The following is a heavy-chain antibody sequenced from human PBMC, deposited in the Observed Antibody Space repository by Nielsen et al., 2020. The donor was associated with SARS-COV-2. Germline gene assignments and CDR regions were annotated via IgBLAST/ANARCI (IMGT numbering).Heavy chain of an antibody. Sequence: WVRQAPGQRLEWMGWINSVNGNTKYSQKFQGRVTITRDTSASTAYMELSSLRSEDTAVYYCARLGGYCSGGSCYSPFDWYFDLWGRGTLVTVSS. CDR2: INSVNGNT. J-gene: IGHJ2*01. D-gene: IGHD2-15*01. V-gene: IGHV1-3*01. CDR3: ARLGGYCSGGSCYSPFDWYFDL.